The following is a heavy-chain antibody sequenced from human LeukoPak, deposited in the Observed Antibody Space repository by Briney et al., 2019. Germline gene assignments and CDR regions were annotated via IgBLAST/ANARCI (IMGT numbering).Heavy chain of an antibody. CDR2: IKQDGNEK. V-gene: IGHV3-7*01. CDR3: AEIEYSRSSLSYFDY. CDR1: GFTFSTYW. D-gene: IGHD6-6*01. Sequence: PGGSLRLSCAASGFTFSTYWMSWVRQAPGKGLEWVANIKQDGNEKYYVDSVKGRFTISRDNAKNSLYLQMNGLRAEDTAVYYCAEIEYSRSSLSYFDYWGQGTLVTVSS. J-gene: IGHJ4*02.